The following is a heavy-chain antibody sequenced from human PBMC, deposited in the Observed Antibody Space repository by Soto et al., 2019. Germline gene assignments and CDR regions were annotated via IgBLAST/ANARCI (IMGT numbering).Heavy chain of an antibody. CDR3: ARAPRGIGRFLEWSPRFDP. CDR2: MNPNSGNT. D-gene: IGHD3-3*01. CDR1: GYTFTSYD. V-gene: IGHV1-8*01. J-gene: IGHJ5*02. Sequence: ASVKVSCKASGYTFTSYDINWVRQATGQGLEWMGWMNPNSGNTGYAQKFQGRVTMTRNTSISTAYMELSSLRSEDTAVYYCARAPRGIGRFLEWSPRFDPWGQGTLVTVSS.